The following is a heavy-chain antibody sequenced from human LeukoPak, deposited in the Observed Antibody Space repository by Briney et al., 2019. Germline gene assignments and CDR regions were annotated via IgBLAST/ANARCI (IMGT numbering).Heavy chain of an antibody. CDR1: GVSLDEYY. Sequence: PSETLSLNCSVSGVSLDEYYWYWIRQSAGKRLEWIGRIYSSGSTNYAPSLKSRVTMSIDTSKRHLSLKLSSVTAADTGFYYCARLNGDGFDIWGQGTMVTVSS. CDR2: IYSSGST. V-gene: IGHV4-4*07. J-gene: IGHJ3*02. CDR3: ARLNGDGFDI. D-gene: IGHD2-8*01.